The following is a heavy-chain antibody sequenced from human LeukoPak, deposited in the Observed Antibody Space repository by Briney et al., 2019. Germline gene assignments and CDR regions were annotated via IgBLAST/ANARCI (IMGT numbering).Heavy chain of an antibody. J-gene: IGHJ3*02. CDR1: GYTFTGYY. D-gene: IGHD5-18*01. V-gene: IGHV1-2*02. CDR2: INPNSGGT. Sequence: GESLKISCKASGYTFTGYYMHWVRQAPGQGLEWMGWINPNSGGTNYAQKFQGRVTMTRDTSISTAYMELSRLRSDDTAVYYCARDLYSYGSIDIWGQGTMVTVSS. CDR3: ARDLYSYGSIDI.